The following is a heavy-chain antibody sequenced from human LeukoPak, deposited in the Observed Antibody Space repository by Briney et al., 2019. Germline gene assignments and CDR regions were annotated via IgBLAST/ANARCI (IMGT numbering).Heavy chain of an antibody. Sequence: SVKVSCKASGGTFSSYAISWVRQAPGQGLEWMGGIIPIFGTANYAQKFQGRVTITADKSTSTAYMELSSLRSEDTAVYYCARDAPSGSSGWYKFDYWGQGTLVTVSS. CDR2: IIPIFGTA. D-gene: IGHD6-19*01. V-gene: IGHV1-69*06. CDR1: GGTFSSYA. CDR3: ARDAPSGSSGWYKFDY. J-gene: IGHJ4*02.